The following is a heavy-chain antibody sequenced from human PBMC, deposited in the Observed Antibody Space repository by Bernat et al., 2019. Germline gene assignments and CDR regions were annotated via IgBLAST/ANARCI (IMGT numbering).Heavy chain of an antibody. D-gene: IGHD6-19*01. CDR3: ASSIAVAGTGYFDY. V-gene: IGHV3-30*01. CDR2: ISYDGSNK. CDR1: GFTFSSYA. J-gene: IGHJ4*02. Sequence: QVQLVESGGGVVQPGRSLRLSCAASGFTFSSYAMHWVRQAPGKGLEWVAVISYDGSNKYYADSVKGRFTISRDNSKNTLYLQMNSLRAEDTAVYYCASSIAVAGTGYFDYWGQGTLVTVSS.